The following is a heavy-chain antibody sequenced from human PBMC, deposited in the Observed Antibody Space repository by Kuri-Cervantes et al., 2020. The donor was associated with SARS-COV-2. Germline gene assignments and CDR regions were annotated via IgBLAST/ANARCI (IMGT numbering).Heavy chain of an antibody. CDR2: ISSSGSTI. CDR3: ARGGGSYPYYFDY. Sequence: GESLKISCAASGFAFSDYYMSWIRQAPGKGLEWVSYISSSGSTIYYADSVKGRFTISRDNSKNTLYLQMNSLRAEDTAVYYCARGGGSYPYYFDYWGQGTLVTVSS. D-gene: IGHD1-26*01. V-gene: IGHV3-11*04. CDR1: GFAFSDYY. J-gene: IGHJ4*02.